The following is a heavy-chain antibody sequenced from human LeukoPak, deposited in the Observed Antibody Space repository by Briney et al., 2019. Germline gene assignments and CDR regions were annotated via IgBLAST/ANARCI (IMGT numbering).Heavy chain of an antibody. CDR2: IGGSGGST. D-gene: IGHD6-19*01. CDR3: AKVGDIAVLFDY. Sequence: PGGSLRLSCAASGFTFSSYAMSWVRQAPGKGMEWVSAIGGSGGSTYYADSVKGRFTISRDNSKNTLYLQMNSLRAEDTAVYYCAKVGDIAVLFDYWGQGTLVTVSS. CDR1: GFTFSSYA. J-gene: IGHJ4*02. V-gene: IGHV3-23*01.